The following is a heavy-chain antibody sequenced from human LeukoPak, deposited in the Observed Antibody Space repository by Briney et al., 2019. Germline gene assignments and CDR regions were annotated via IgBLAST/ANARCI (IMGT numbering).Heavy chain of an antibody. CDR3: ARGMRIGITMVRAYDY. Sequence: ASVKVSCKVSGYTLTELSMHWVRQAPGKGLEWMGGFDPEDGETIYAQKFQGRVTMTRDTSTSTVYMELSSLRSEDTAVYYCARGMRIGITMVRAYDYWGQGTLVTVSS. J-gene: IGHJ4*02. D-gene: IGHD3-10*01. CDR1: GYTLTELS. V-gene: IGHV1-24*01. CDR2: FDPEDGET.